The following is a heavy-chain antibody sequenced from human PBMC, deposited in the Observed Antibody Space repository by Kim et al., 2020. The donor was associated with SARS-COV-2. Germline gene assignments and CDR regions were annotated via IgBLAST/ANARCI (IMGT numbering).Heavy chain of an antibody. V-gene: IGHV1-69*13. D-gene: IGHD2-2*01. CDR1: GGTFSSYA. CDR3: ARIPAKSSAWDYYYGMDV. CDR2: IIPIFGTA. J-gene: IGHJ6*02. Sequence: SVKVSCKASGGTFSSYAISWVRQAPGQGLEWMGGIIPIFGTANYAQKFQGRVTITADESTSTAYMGLSSLRSEDTAVYYCARIPAKSSAWDYYYGMDVWGQGTTVTVSS.